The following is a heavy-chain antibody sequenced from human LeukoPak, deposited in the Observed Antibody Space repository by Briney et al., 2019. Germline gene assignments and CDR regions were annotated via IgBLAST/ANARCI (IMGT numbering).Heavy chain of an antibody. CDR1: GGSISSYY. V-gene: IGHV4-59*01. CDR3: ARSWTRYTPDY. J-gene: IGHJ4*02. Sequence: SETLSLTCTVSGGSISSYYWSWIRQPPGKGLEWIGYIYYSGSTNYDPSLKSRVTISVDTSKNQFSLKLSSVTAADTAVYYCARSWTRYTPDYWGQGTLVTVSS. D-gene: IGHD6-13*01. CDR2: IYYSGST.